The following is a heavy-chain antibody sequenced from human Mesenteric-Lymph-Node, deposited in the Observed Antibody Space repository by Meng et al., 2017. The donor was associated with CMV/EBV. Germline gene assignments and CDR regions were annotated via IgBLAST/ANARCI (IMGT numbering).Heavy chain of an antibody. J-gene: IGHJ4*02. CDR1: GFTFSSYA. V-gene: IGHV3-23*03. CDR2: IYSGTSST. CDR3: AKDSTGYCSGTGCYPPDY. D-gene: IGHD2-15*01. Sequence: GGSLRLSCAASGFTFSSYAMSWVRQAPGKGLEWVSVIYSGTSSTNYADSVKGRFTISRDNSKNTLYLQMNSLSSEDTAVYYCAKDSTGYCSGTGCYPPDYWGQGTLVTVSS.